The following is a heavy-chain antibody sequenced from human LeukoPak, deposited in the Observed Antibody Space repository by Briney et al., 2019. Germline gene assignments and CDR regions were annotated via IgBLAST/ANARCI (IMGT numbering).Heavy chain of an antibody. D-gene: IGHD6-25*01. V-gene: IGHV4-34*01. CDR2: INHSGST. J-gene: IGHJ4*02. CDR1: GGSFSGYY. Sequence: SETLSLTCAVCGGSFSGYYWSWIRQPPGKGLEWIGEINHSGSTNYNPSLKSRVTISVDTSKNQFSLKLSSVTAADTAVYYCARGPRQRAVPDYWGQGTLVTVSS. CDR3: ARGPRQRAVPDY.